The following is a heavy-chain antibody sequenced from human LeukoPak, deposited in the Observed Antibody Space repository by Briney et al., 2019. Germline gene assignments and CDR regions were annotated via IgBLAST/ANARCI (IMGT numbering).Heavy chain of an antibody. V-gene: IGHV4-39*02. CDR2: IYYSGST. D-gene: IGHD3-22*01. CDR3: ARDTGYYDSSGYHPIFDY. CDR1: GGSISSSSYY. Sequence: PSETLSLTCTVSGGSISSSSYYWGWIRQPPGKGLEWIGSIYYSGSTYYNPSLKSRVTISVDTSKNQFSLKLSSVTAADTAVYYCARDTGYYDSSGYHPIFDYWGQGTLVTVSS. J-gene: IGHJ4*02.